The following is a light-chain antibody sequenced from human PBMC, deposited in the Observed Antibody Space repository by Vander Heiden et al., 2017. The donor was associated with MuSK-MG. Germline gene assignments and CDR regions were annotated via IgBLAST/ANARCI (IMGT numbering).Light chain of an antibody. Sequence: EIVMTQTPATLPVPPGDPASISCRSSQSLFDSGDGKTYLDWYLQKPGQSPQLLIHTLSSRASGVPDRFTRSGSGTDFTLKISKVEAEHVGIYYSSRRIKYPDTFGGSSNVEIK. J-gene: IGKJ4*01. CDR3: SRRIKYPDT. CDR1: QSLFDSGDGKTY. CDR2: TLS. V-gene: IGKV2-40*01.